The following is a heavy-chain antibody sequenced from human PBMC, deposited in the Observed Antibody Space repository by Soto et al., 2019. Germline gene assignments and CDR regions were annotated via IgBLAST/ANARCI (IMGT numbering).Heavy chain of an antibody. D-gene: IGHD3-22*01. V-gene: IGHV4-34*01. Sequence: SETLSLTCAVYGGSFSGHYWSWIRQSPGRGLEWIGEINHSGATNYSPSLKNRITLLVDTSKNQFSLKLRSVTAADTAVYYCVRGITLIEAVQGGAPDKYYFDSWGQGTRVTVSS. J-gene: IGHJ4*02. CDR3: VRGITLIEAVQGGAPDKYYFDS. CDR1: GGSFSGHY. CDR2: INHSGAT.